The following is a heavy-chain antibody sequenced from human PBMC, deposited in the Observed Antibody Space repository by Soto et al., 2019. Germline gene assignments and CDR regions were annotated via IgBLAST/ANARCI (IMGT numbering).Heavy chain of an antibody. Sequence: QVQLQESGPGLVKPSQTLSLTCTVSGGSISSGGYYWSWIRQHPGKGLEWIGYIYYSGSTYYNPSLKSRVTITVDTSKNQFSLMLSSVTAADTAVYYCASTVAVAGDRYWFDPWGQGTLVTVSS. V-gene: IGHV4-31*03. CDR2: IYYSGST. CDR3: ASTVAVAGDRYWFDP. D-gene: IGHD6-19*01. J-gene: IGHJ5*02. CDR1: GGSISSGGYY.